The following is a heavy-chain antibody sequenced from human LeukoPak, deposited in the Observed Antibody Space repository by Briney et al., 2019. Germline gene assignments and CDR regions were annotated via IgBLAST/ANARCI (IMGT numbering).Heavy chain of an antibody. CDR1: GYTFTSYY. V-gene: IGHV1-69*13. J-gene: IGHJ4*02. D-gene: IGHD1-26*01. CDR2: IIPIFGTA. CDR3: ARDGSVGATDY. Sequence: GASVKVSCKASGYTFTSYYMHRVRQAPGQGLEWMGGIIPIFGTANYAQKFQGRVTITADESTSTAYMELSSLRSEDTAVYYCARDGSVGATDYWGQGTLVTVSS.